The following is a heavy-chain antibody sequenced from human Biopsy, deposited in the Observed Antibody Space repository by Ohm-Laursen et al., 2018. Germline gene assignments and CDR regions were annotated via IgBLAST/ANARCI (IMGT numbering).Heavy chain of an antibody. J-gene: IGHJ3*01. CDR2: IYPGGST. D-gene: IGHD3-22*01. V-gene: IGHV4-4*07. CDR1: GGDLNNYY. Sequence: DTLFLPRNVSGGDLNNYYWNWIRQPAGKGLEWIGRIYPGGSTNYNPSLKSRVTMSVDTSKKQLSLRLRSVTAADTAMHYCASVVLGPTNDAFDLWGQGTMVVVSS. CDR3: ASVVLGPTNDAFDL.